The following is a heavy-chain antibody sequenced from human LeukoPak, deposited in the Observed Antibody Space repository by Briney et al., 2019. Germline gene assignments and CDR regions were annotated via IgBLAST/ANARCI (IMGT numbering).Heavy chain of an antibody. D-gene: IGHD4/OR15-4a*01. J-gene: IGHJ4*02. V-gene: IGHV3-23*01. CDR3: ARRAGAYSHPYGY. Sequence: GGSLRLSCAASGFTFSSYGMSWVRQAPGKGLEWVSAIVPSGVSTYYADSVKGRFAISRDNSKNTLYLQMNSLRAEDTAVYYCARRAGAYSHPYGYWGQGTLVTVSS. CDR1: GFTFSSYG. CDR2: IVPSGVST.